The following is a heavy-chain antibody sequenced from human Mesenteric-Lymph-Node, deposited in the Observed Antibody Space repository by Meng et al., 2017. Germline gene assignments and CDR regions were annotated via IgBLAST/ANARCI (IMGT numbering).Heavy chain of an antibody. Sequence: GESLKISCAASGFTFSAYTMNWVRQAPGKGLEWVSSISSSGNTIYYADSGKGRFTISRDDAKNSLYLEMESLRAEDTALYYCARDGRASHDYWGQGTLVTVSS. D-gene: IGHD1-26*01. CDR3: ARDGRASHDY. CDR2: ISSSGNTI. CDR1: GFTFSAYT. J-gene: IGHJ4*02. V-gene: IGHV3-21*01.